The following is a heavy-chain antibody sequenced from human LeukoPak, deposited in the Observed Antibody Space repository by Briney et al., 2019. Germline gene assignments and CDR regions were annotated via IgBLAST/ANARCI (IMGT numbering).Heavy chain of an antibody. Sequence: ASVKVSCKASGYTFTSYGISWVRQAPGQGLEWMGWISAYNGNTNYAQKLPGRVTMTTDTSTSTAYMELRSLRSDDTAAYYCARDVVVVPAAIFGLSNYYYYYGMDVWGQGTTVIVSS. CDR2: ISAYNGNT. J-gene: IGHJ6*02. CDR3: ARDVVVVPAAIFGLSNYYYYYGMDV. V-gene: IGHV1-18*01. CDR1: GYTFTSYG. D-gene: IGHD2-2*01.